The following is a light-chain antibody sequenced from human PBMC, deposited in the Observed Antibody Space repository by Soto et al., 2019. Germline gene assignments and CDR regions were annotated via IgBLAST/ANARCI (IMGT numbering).Light chain of an antibody. CDR1: SSDVGRYNL. Sequence: QSALTQPASVSGSPGQSITIYCTGTSSDVGRYNLVSWYQQHPGKAPKLMIYEGSKRPSGVSNRFSGSKSGNTASLTISGLQAEDEADYYCCSYAGSSTFHVVFGGGTKRTVL. CDR2: EGS. V-gene: IGLV2-23*03. CDR3: CSYAGSSTFHVV. J-gene: IGLJ2*01.